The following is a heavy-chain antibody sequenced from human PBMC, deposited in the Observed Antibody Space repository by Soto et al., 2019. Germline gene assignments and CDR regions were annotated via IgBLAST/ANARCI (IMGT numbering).Heavy chain of an antibody. CDR3: AHRQSPYASGSYFDY. J-gene: IGHJ4*02. CDR1: GFSLNTSGVG. CDR2: IYWNDER. Sequence: QITLKESGPTLVKPTQTLTLTCTFSGFSLNTSGVGVGWIRQPPGKDLEWLALIYWNDERRYSPSLKDRLTIPPDTSKNQVVLTMTDMDPVDTATYYCAHRQSPYASGSYFDYWGQGTLVTVSS. D-gene: IGHD3-10*01. V-gene: IGHV2-5*01.